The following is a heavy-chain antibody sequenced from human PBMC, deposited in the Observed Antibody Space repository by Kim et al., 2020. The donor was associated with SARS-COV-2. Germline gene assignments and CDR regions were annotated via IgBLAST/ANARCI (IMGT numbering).Heavy chain of an antibody. CDR3: ARDQNSGWPYYYYGMDV. V-gene: IGHV3-11*01. Sequence: GGSLRLSCAASGFTFSDYYMSWIRQAPGKGLEWVSYISSSGSTIYYADSVKGRFTISRDNAKNSLYLQMNSLRAEDTAVYYCARDQNSGWPYYYYGMDVWGQGTTVTVSS. J-gene: IGHJ6*02. CDR1: GFTFSDYY. CDR2: ISSSGSTI. D-gene: IGHD6-19*01.